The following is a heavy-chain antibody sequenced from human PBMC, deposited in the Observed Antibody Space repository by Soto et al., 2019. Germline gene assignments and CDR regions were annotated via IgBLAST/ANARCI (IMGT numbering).Heavy chain of an antibody. V-gene: IGHV3-30*04. CDR2: ISYDGVNK. CDR3: AMGFVWGDYDPPYFDF. D-gene: IGHD4-17*01. Sequence: QVQLVASGGGVVQPGRSLRLSCAASGFVFRDYAMHWVRQAPGKGLEWVALISYDGVNKYYADSVKGRFSITSENSKKTLSPQINSLRPEDTAMYFWAMGFVWGDYDPPYFDFWGRGTLVAVSS. CDR1: GFVFRDYA. J-gene: IGHJ4*02.